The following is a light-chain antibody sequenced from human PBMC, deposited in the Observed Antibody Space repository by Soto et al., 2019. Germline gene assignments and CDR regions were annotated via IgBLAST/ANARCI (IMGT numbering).Light chain of an antibody. CDR2: AAS. Sequence: EIVLTQSPGTLSLSPGERATLSCRASQTVSSNYLSWYQHKPGQPPRLLIYAASDRATGIPDRFRGSGSGPDFTLTITRLEPEDFAVYYCQQYGSLWSFGQGTKVEIK. CDR3: QQYGSLWS. V-gene: IGKV3-20*01. CDR1: QTVSSNY. J-gene: IGKJ1*01.